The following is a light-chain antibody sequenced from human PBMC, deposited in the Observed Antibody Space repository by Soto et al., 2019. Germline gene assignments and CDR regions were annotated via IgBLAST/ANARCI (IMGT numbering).Light chain of an antibody. CDR1: SGDVGAYDR. Sequence: QSALTQPRSVSGSPGQSVTISCTGTSGDVGAYDRVSWYQHHPTKAPKLIIYDVTNRPSGVPYRFSGSKSGSTASLTISGLPAEDEADYYCCSHAGGSSWVFGEGTQPTVL. J-gene: IGLJ7*01. CDR2: DVT. V-gene: IGLV2-11*01. CDR3: CSHAGGSSWV.